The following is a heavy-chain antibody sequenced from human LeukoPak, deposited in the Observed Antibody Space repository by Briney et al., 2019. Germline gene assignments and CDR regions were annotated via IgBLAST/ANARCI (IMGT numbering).Heavy chain of an antibody. D-gene: IGHD6-19*01. J-gene: IGHJ4*02. CDR1: GFTFSSYA. CDR2: ISSSSSYI. V-gene: IGHV3-21*01. CDR3: ARENGGWYQGGRDY. Sequence: PGGSLRLSCAASGFTFSSYAMSWVRQAPGKGLEWVSSISSSSSYIYYADSVKGRFTISRDNAKNSLYLQMNSLRAEDTAVYYCARENGGWYQGGRDYWGQGTLVTVSS.